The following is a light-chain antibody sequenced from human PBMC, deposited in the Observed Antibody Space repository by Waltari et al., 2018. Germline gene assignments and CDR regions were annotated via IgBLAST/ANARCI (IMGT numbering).Light chain of an antibody. J-gene: IGKJ1*01. Sequence: EIVLTQSPGTLFLSPGEGATLSCRASQSVSRTLAWYQQKPGQAPRLLIYGASRRATGIPDRFSGIGSGTDFSLTISRLEPDDSAVYFCQHYVSLPATFGQGTKVEIK. CDR2: GAS. CDR3: QHYVSLPAT. CDR1: QSVSRT. V-gene: IGKV3-20*01.